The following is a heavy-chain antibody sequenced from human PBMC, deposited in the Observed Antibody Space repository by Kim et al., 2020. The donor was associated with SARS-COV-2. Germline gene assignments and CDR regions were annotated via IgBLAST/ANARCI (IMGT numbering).Heavy chain of an antibody. CDR2: IYYSGST. Sequence: SETLSLTCTVSDGSISSYYWSWIRQPPGKGLEWIGYIYYSGSTNYNPSLKSRVTISVDTSKNQFSLKLSSVTAADTAVYYCARTYYDILTGYYPYYFDYWGQGTLVTVSS. D-gene: IGHD3-9*01. CDR1: DGSISSYY. V-gene: IGHV4-59*01. CDR3: ARTYYDILTGYYPYYFDY. J-gene: IGHJ4*02.